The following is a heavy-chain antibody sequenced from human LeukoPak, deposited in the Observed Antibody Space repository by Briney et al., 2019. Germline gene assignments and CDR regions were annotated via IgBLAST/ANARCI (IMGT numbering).Heavy chain of an antibody. J-gene: IGHJ4*02. CDR3: AKDRDFWSGYYRVFDY. CDR1: GFPFTTFA. CDR2: ISGSGGST. D-gene: IGHD3-3*01. Sequence: GGSLRLSCAASGFPFTTFAISWVRQAPGKGLDGVPPISGSGGSTYYADSVKGRFTISRDNSKNTLYLQMNSLRAEDTAVYYCAKDRDFWSGYYRVFDYWGKGTLVTVSS. V-gene: IGHV3-23*01.